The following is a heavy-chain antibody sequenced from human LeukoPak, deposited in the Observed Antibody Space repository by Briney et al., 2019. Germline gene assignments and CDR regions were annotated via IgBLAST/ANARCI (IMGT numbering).Heavy chain of an antibody. V-gene: IGHV3-30-3*01. CDR1: GFTFSSYA. CDR2: ISYDGSNK. CDR3: ARAGSGHTATAPVYFDY. D-gene: IGHD5-18*01. J-gene: IGHJ4*02. Sequence: GGSLRLSCAASGFTFSSYAMHWVRQAPGKGLEWVAVISYDGSNKYYADSVKGRFTISRDNSKNTLYLQMNSLRAEDTAVYYCARAGSGHTATAPVYFDYWGQGTLVTVSS.